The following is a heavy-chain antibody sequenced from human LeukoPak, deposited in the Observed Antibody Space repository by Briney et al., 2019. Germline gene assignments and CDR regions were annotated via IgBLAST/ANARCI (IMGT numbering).Heavy chain of an antibody. CDR1: RGSISVSIRGCY. V-gene: IGHV4-4*09. CDR3: ARIPPGYSGAYYLDY. Sequence: RSETLSLTCTLSRGSISVSIRGCYWSWLRRPPGKGLEWIGYISSSGSVNDNPSLRSGDTLSVDTPKNQFFLNLSSVSAPDTAVYYCARIPPGYSGAYYLDYSGQGSLVTVSP. D-gene: IGHD5-12*01. CDR2: ISSSGSV. J-gene: IGHJ4*02.